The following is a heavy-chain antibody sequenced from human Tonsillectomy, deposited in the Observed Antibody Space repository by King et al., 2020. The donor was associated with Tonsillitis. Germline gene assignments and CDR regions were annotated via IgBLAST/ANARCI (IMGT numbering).Heavy chain of an antibody. Sequence: LQLVQSGAEVKKPGASVKVSCKASGYTFAGYYIHWVRQAPGQGLEWMGWINPNSGGTNFAQKFQGRVTMTGDTSINTAYMELSGLRSDDTAVYYCARQSWSFDILIDYGPFDIWGQGTMVTVSS. J-gene: IGHJ3*02. V-gene: IGHV1-2*02. CDR1: GYTFAGYY. D-gene: IGHD3-9*01. CDR2: INPNSGGT. CDR3: ARQSWSFDILIDYGPFDI.